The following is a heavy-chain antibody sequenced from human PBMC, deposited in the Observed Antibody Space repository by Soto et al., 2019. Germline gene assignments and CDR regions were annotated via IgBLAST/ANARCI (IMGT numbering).Heavy chain of an antibody. Sequence: QVQLQESGPGLVKPSQTLSLTCTVSGGSIRSGSYYWSWIRQNPGKGLEWIGYIYYSGSTHYNPSFQRRVTTSIDTSKNQFSLKLSSVTTADTAVYYCARHLGFGELLGWYFDLWGRGTLVTVSS. CDR2: IYYSGST. D-gene: IGHD3-10*01. CDR3: ARHLGFGELLGWYFDL. V-gene: IGHV4-31*03. CDR1: GGSIRSGSYY. J-gene: IGHJ2*01.